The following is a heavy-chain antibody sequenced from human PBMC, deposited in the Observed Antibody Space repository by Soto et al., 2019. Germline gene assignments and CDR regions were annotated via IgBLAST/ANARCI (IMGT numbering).Heavy chain of an antibody. CDR3: ASNIRVDAFDI. CDR1: GYSLTSYD. J-gene: IGHJ3*02. CDR2: MNPNSGNT. V-gene: IGHV1-8*01. Sequence: ASVKGSCKASGYSLTSYDSNWVRQATGQGLEWMGWMNPNSGNTGYAHKFQGRVTMTRNTSISTAYMELSSLRSEVTAVYYCASNIRVDAFDIWGQGTMVTVSS.